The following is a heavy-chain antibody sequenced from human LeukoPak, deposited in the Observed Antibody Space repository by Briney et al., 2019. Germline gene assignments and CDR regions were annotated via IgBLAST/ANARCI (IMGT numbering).Heavy chain of an antibody. Sequence: PSETLSLTCAVYGGSFSGYYRSWIRQPPGKGLGWIGEINHSGSTNYNPSLKSRVTISVDTSKNQFSLKLSSVTAADTAVYYCARGPPIAAANALFDYWGQGTLVIVSS. V-gene: IGHV4-34*01. CDR2: INHSGST. CDR1: GGSFSGYY. D-gene: IGHD6-13*01. CDR3: ARGPPIAAANALFDY. J-gene: IGHJ4*02.